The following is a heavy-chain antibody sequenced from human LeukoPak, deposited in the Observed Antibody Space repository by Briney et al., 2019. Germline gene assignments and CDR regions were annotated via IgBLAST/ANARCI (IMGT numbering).Heavy chain of an antibody. D-gene: IGHD6-13*01. V-gene: IGHV3-23*01. Sequence: GGSLRLSCAASGFTFSSCAMSWVRQAPTKGLEWVSGLSGSGAGTYYADSVKGRFTISRDNSKNTLYLQMNSLRAEDTAIYYCARSLPYGTTWYGRSDFWGQGTLVTVSS. J-gene: IGHJ4*02. CDR3: ARSLPYGTTWYGRSDF. CDR1: GFTFSSCA. CDR2: LSGSGAGT.